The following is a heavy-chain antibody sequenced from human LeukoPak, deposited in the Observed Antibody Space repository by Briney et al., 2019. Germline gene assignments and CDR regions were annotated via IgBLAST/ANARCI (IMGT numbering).Heavy chain of an antibody. CDR1: GYTLTELS. CDR3: ARDPIAVADQWGYFDY. V-gene: IGHV1-46*01. D-gene: IGHD6-19*01. J-gene: IGHJ4*02. Sequence: ASVKVSCKVSGYTLTELSMHWVRQAPGQGLEWMGIINPSGGSTSYAQKFQGRVTMTRDTSTSTVYMELSSLRSEDTAVYYCARDPIAVADQWGYFDYWGQGTLVTVSS. CDR2: INPSGGST.